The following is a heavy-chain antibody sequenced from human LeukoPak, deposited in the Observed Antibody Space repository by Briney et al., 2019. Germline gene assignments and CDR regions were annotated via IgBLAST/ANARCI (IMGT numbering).Heavy chain of an antibody. J-gene: IGHJ5*02. CDR2: INPNSGGT. D-gene: IGHD5-12*01. Sequence: ASVKVSCKASGYTFTGYYMHWVRQAPGQGLEWMGWINPNSGGTNYAQKFQGRVTMTRDTSISTAYMELSRLRSDDTAVYYCARSHGYSGWSDPWGQGTLVTVSS. V-gene: IGHV1-2*02. CDR3: ARSHGYSGWSDP. CDR1: GYTFTGYY.